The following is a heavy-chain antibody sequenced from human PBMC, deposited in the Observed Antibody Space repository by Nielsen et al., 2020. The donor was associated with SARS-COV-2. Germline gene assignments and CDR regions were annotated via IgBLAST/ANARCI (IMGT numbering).Heavy chain of an antibody. CDR1: GYSFTDLS. V-gene: IGHV1-24*01. CDR3: ARGGYSSSWRFDY. Sequence: ASVKVSCKVSGYSFTDLSMHWVRLAAGKGLEWMGGFDPEDGEMIYAQKFQGRVTMTEDTSTDTAYLELNSLRSDDTAVYYCARGGYSSSWRFDYWGQGTPVTVSS. CDR2: FDPEDGEM. D-gene: IGHD6-13*01. J-gene: IGHJ4*02.